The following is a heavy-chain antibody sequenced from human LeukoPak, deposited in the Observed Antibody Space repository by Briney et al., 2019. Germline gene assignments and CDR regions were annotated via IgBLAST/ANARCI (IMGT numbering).Heavy chain of an antibody. CDR3: ARGELRSGYSYGPIDY. J-gene: IGHJ4*02. V-gene: IGHV1-69*13. CDR2: TIPIFGTA. Sequence: ASGKVSCKASGRTISSYAISRVRQASGQWLEWMGGTIPIFGTANYAQKFQGRVTITADESTSTAYMELSSLRSEDTAVYYCARGELRSGYSYGPIDYWGQGTLVTVSS. D-gene: IGHD5-18*01. CDR1: GRTISSYA.